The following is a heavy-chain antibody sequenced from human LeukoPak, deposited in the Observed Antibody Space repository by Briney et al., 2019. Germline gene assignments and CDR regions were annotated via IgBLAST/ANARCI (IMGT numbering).Heavy chain of an antibody. D-gene: IGHD3-22*01. J-gene: IGHJ4*02. CDR1: GFTFSSYA. V-gene: IGHV3-7*01. CDR3: ARVAGGAYYYDSSGYYTYYYSDY. Sequence: PGGSLRLSCVASGFTFSSYAMSWVRQGPGKGLEWVANIKQDVSEKYYVDSVKGRCTISRDNAKNSLYLQMNSLRAEDTAVYYCARVAGGAYYYDSSGYYTYYYSDYWGQGTLVTVPS. CDR2: IKQDVSEK.